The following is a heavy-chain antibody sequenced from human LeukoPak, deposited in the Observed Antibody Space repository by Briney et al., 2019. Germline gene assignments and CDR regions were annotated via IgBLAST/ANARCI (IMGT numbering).Heavy chain of an antibody. Sequence: GESLKISCKGSGYSFTSYWIGWVRQMPGKGLEWMGIIYPGDSDTRYSPSFQGQVTISADKSISTAYLQWSSLKASDTATYYCARHAGYGGYLERTNWFDPWGQGTLVTVSS. D-gene: IGHD5-12*01. CDR1: GYSFTSYW. CDR2: IYPGDSDT. CDR3: ARHAGYGGYLERTNWFDP. V-gene: IGHV5-51*01. J-gene: IGHJ5*02.